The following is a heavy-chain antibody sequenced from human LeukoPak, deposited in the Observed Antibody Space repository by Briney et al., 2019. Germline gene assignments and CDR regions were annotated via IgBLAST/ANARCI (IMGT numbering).Heavy chain of an antibody. CDR2: ISYDGSNK. J-gene: IGHJ4*02. V-gene: IGHV3-30*04. D-gene: IGHD4-17*01. CDR1: GFTFSSYA. Sequence: QPGGSLRLSCAASGFTFSSYAMHWVRQAPGKGLEWVAVISYDGSNKYYADSVKGRFTISRDNSKNTLYLQMNSLRAEDTAVYYCARDGRVPYGDYFDYWGQGTLVTVSS. CDR3: ARDGRVPYGDYFDY.